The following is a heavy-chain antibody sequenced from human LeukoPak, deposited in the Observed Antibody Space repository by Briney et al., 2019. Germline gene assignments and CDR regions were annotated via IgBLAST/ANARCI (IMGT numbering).Heavy chain of an antibody. CDR3: ARDFEVAPIWFGELLYQAGDWFDP. Sequence: ASVKVSCKASGYTFTGYYMHWVRQAPGQGLEWMGWINPNSGGTNYAQKFQGRVTMTRDTSISTAYMELSRLRSDDTAVYYCARDFEVAPIWFGELLYQAGDWFDPWGQGTLVTVSS. V-gene: IGHV1-2*02. CDR1: GYTFTGYY. CDR2: INPNSGGT. D-gene: IGHD3-10*01. J-gene: IGHJ5*02.